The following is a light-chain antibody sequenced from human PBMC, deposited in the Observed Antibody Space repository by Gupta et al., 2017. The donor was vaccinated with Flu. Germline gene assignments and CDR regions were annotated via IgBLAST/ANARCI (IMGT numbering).Light chain of an antibody. CDR1: QNIGNV. V-gene: IGKV1-39*01. Sequence: PSSLAASVGDRVTITCRASQNIGNVCKWYQHKPGKDPKLLIYAASNLQSGVPSRFTGSGSGTDVSLSINSLQPEDFATYYCQKSYSMPYTFGQGTKLEIK. CDR3: QKSYSMPYT. CDR2: AAS. J-gene: IGKJ2*01.